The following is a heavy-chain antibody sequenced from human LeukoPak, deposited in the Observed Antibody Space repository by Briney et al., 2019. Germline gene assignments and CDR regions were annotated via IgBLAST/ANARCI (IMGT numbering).Heavy chain of an antibody. V-gene: IGHV3-23*01. D-gene: IGHD3/OR15-3a*01. CDR3: AKGRHELDVDFDF. CDR2: IRDSGATT. J-gene: IGHJ4*02. CDR1: GFTFRSDA. Sequence: PAGSLRLSCVASGFTFRSDAMSWVRQAPGNGLEWVSTIRDSGATTYYADSVKGRFTISRDNSKNMLYLQMNSLRVEDTAVYYCAKGRHELDVDFDFWGQGALVTVSS.